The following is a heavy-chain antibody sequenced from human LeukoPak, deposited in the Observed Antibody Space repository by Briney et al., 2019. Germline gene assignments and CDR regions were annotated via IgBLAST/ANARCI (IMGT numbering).Heavy chain of an antibody. J-gene: IGHJ4*02. D-gene: IGHD1-26*01. CDR2: VDYSGRT. CDR3: ATNMPTPTTSPPLGY. Sequence: WETLSLTGTVCGVSTNTYYYWSWIRQPPGKGLGWIGYVDYSGRTTYSPSLNIRVTISVDTSKYQFSLELTSVTAADTAVYYCATNMPTPTTSPPLGYWGQGTLVTVSS. V-gene: IGHV4-59*08. CDR1: GVSTNTYYY.